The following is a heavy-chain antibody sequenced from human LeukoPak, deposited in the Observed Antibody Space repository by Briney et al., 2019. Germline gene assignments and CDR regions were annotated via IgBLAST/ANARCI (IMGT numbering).Heavy chain of an antibody. CDR3: ARDRSKVTAYDDALDI. V-gene: IGHV3-48*03. Sequence: GGSLRLSCAASGFTFSSYELNWVRQAPGKGLEGVSYISDIGTTQHYADSVKGRFTISRDNAKDSLYLQMNSLKAEDTAVYYCARDRSKVTAYDDALDICGQGTMVIVSS. CDR2: ISDIGTTQ. D-gene: IGHD2-21*02. J-gene: IGHJ3*02. CDR1: GFTFSSYE.